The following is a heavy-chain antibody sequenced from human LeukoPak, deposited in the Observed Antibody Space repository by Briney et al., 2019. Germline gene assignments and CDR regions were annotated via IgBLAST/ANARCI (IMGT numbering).Heavy chain of an antibody. CDR1: RFTFDDYA. CDR3: AKDTYYDSSGYYSN. D-gene: IGHD3-22*01. V-gene: IGHV3-9*01. CDR2: ISWNSGSI. J-gene: IGHJ4*02. Sequence: PGRSLRLSCAASRFTFDDYAMHWVRQAPGKGLEWVSGISWNSGSIGYADSVKGRFTISRDNAKNSLYLQMNSLRAEDTALYYCAKDTYYDSSGYYSNWGQGTLVTVSS.